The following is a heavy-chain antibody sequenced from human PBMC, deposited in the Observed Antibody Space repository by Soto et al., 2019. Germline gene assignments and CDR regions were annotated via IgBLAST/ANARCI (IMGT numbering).Heavy chain of an antibody. CDR3: AKDRLAGGFDY. V-gene: IGHV3-23*01. Sequence: GGSLRLSRAASGFTFSNYAMSWVHQAPGKGLEWVSLVSATAGTTYYTDSVKGRFTISRDNSRNTVYLQMNSLRADDPAVYYCAKDRLAGGFDYWGQGTLDTVSS. D-gene: IGHD3-16*01. CDR1: GFTFSNYA. CDR2: VSATAGTT. J-gene: IGHJ4*02.